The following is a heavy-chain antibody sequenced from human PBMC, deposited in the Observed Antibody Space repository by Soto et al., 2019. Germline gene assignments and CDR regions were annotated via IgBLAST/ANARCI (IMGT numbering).Heavy chain of an antibody. CDR1: GASISYGGFS. CDR3: ARGGGYDSFDY. Sequence: PSETLSLTCTVSGASISYGGFSWSWIRQSPGKGLEWIGYISHLENTYLHPSFKSRLTMSIDRTRNQFSLKLSSVTAADMAVYYCARGGGYDSFDYRGQGVLVT. V-gene: IGHV4-30-2*06. CDR2: ISHLENT. J-gene: IGHJ4*02. D-gene: IGHD5-12*01.